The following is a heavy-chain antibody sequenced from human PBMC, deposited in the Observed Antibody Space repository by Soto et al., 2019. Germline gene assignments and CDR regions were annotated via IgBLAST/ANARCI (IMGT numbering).Heavy chain of an antibody. D-gene: IGHD3-10*01. J-gene: IGHJ5*02. Sequence: QLLESGGGLVEPGGSLRVHCVASGFTFGDYAMSWVRQAPGKGLAWVASIGGGGTDTYYAASVKGRFTISRDNSKSTLYLHMNNLRVEDTAGYYCAKDAVSYNGEWDWFDTWGQGTLVTVSS. V-gene: IGHV3-23*01. CDR3: AKDAVSYNGEWDWFDT. CDR1: GFTFGDYA. CDR2: IGGGGTDT.